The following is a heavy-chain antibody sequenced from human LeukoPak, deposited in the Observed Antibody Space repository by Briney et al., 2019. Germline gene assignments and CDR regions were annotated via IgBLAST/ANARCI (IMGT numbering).Heavy chain of an antibody. CDR3: ARDQYTMVRGVTAYYFDY. V-gene: IGHV4-59*01. D-gene: IGHD3-10*01. Sequence: PSETLSLTCTVSGGSISSYYWSWIRQPPGKGLEWIGYIYYSGSTNYNPSLKSRVTISVDTSKNQFSLKLSSVTAADTAVYYCARDQYTMVRGVTAYYFDYWGQGTLVTVSS. CDR1: GGSISSYY. CDR2: IYYSGST. J-gene: IGHJ4*02.